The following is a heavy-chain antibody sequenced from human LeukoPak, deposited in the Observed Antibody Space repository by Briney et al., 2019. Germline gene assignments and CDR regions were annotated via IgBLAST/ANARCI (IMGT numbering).Heavy chain of an antibody. CDR1: GGSFSGYY. J-gene: IGHJ4*02. CDR2: INHSGST. V-gene: IGHV4-34*01. D-gene: IGHD2-2*01. Sequence: PSETLSLTCAVYGGSFSGYYWSWIRQPPGKGLEWIGEINHSGSTNYDPSLKSRVTISVDTSKNQFSLKLSSVTAADTAVYYCARGTDDIVVVPAAIPVPFYYFDYWGQGTLVTVSS. CDR3: ARGTDDIVVVPAAIPVPFYYFDY.